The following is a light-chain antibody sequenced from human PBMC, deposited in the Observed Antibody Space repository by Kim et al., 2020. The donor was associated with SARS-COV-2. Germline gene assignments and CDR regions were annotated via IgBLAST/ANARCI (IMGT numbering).Light chain of an antibody. CDR1: ALSKQY. Sequence: SYELTQPPSVSVSPGQTARITCSGDALSKQYAYWYQQKPGRAPVVVIYKDTERPSGIPERFSGSSSGTTVTLTITGLQAEDEADYYCQSSDSSDTYVFGTGTKVTVL. J-gene: IGLJ1*01. CDR3: QSSDSSDTYV. CDR2: KDT. V-gene: IGLV3-25*03.